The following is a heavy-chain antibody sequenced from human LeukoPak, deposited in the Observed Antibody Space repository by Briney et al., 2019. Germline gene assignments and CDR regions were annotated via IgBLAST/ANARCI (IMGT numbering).Heavy chain of an antibody. CDR2: ISGSGGST. D-gene: IGHD3-3*01. CDR3: AKAPYYDSVYHFDY. V-gene: IGHV3-23*01. J-gene: IGHJ4*02. CDR1: GFTFSSCA. Sequence: GGSLRLSCAASGFTFSSCAMSWVRQAPGKGLEWVSAISGSGGSTYYADSVKGRFTISRDNSKNTLYLQMNSLRAEDTAVYYCAKAPYYDSVYHFDYWGQGTLVTVSS.